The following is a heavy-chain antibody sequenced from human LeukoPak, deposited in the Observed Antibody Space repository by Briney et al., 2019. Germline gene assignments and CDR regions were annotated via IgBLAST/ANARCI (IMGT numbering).Heavy chain of an antibody. J-gene: IGHJ6*02. Sequence: PGGSLRLSCAASGFTFSTHLMIWVRQAPGKGLGWVANIGQDGTVKNYVDSLRARFTISRDNAKNSLYLLMDNLRAEDTALYFCARQSDIYSYAFDVWGQGTTVTVSS. V-gene: IGHV3-7*01. CDR2: IGQDGTVK. CDR3: ARQSDIYSYAFDV. D-gene: IGHD2-15*01. CDR1: GFTFSTHL.